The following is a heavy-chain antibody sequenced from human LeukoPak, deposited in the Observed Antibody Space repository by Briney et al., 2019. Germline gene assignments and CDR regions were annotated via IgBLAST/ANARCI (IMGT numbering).Heavy chain of an antibody. D-gene: IGHD5-18*01. CDR2: IYSGGST. V-gene: IGHV3-53*01. Sequence: PGGSLRLSCAASGFTVSSNYMSWVRQAPGKGLEWVSVIYSGGSTYYADSVKGRFTISRDNSKNTLYLQMNSLRAEDTAVYYCARDLLSGYSYGYSDYWGQGTLVTVSS. J-gene: IGHJ4*02. CDR1: GFTVSSNY. CDR3: ARDLLSGYSYGYSDY.